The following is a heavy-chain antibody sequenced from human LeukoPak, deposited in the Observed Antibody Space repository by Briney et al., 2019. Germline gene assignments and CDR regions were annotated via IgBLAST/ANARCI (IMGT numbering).Heavy chain of an antibody. CDR1: GVSIGSYF. Sequence: SQTLSLTCTVSGVSIGSYFWSWIRQPPGKGLEWIGYIDNRGSTNYNPSLKSRVTISVDTSKNQFSLKLNSVTAADTAVYYCARGGSYTPYWGQGTLVTVSS. V-gene: IGHV4-59*08. J-gene: IGHJ4*02. D-gene: IGHD1-26*01. CDR2: IDNRGST. CDR3: ARGGSYTPY.